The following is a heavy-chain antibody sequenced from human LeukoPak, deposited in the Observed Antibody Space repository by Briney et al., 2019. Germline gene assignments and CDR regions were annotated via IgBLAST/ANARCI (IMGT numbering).Heavy chain of an antibody. CDR2: IYYSGST. J-gene: IGHJ3*02. Sequence: PSETLSLTCTVSGGSISSYYWSWIRQPPGKGLERIGYIYYSGSTNYNPSLKSRVTISVDTSKNQFSLKLSSVTAADTAVYYCARDPSRGYSGYVAFDIWGQGTMVTVSS. CDR3: ARDPSRGYSGYVAFDI. V-gene: IGHV4-59*01. CDR1: GGSISSYY. D-gene: IGHD5-12*01.